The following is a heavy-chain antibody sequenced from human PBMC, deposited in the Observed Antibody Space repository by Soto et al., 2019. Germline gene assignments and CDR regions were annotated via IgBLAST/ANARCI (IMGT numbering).Heavy chain of an antibody. CDR2: LYYGRSA. D-gene: IGHD2-15*01. CDR3: ARGPYCSGGSCYRSFDY. Sequence: SETLSLTCAVSGDSISTYYCMWIRQPSGKGLESIGYLYYGRSANYNPSLKSRVTLSVDTSTNQCSLTLSSMTAADTAVYYCARGPYCSGGSCYRSFDYWGQGTLVTVSS. CDR1: GDSISTYY. V-gene: IGHV4-59*01. J-gene: IGHJ4*02.